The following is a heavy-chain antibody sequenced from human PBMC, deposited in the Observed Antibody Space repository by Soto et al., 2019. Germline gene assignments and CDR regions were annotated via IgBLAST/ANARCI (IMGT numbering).Heavy chain of an antibody. V-gene: IGHV3-23*01. D-gene: IGHD6-13*01. CDR1: GFTFNNYA. CDR2: ISGSGGNT. Sequence: EVQLLESGGGLVQPGGSLRLSCAASGFTFNNYAMSWVRQAPGKGLEWVSGISGSGGNTYYADSVEGRFTISRDNSKNALYLQINGLRAEDMAVYYCAKDRKGSITATGRAFDSWGQGTLVTVSS. J-gene: IGHJ4*02. CDR3: AKDRKGSITATGRAFDS.